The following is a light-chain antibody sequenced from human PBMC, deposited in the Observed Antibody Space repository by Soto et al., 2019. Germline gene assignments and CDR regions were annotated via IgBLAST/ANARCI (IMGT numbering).Light chain of an antibody. J-gene: IGLJ1*01. V-gene: IGLV1-51*01. CDR2: DND. Sequence: QSVLTQPPSASGTPGQRVSISCVGSYSNIGSNYVSWYQQFPGTAPKLLIYDNDERPSGIPDRFSGSKSGTSATLVITGLQTGDEADYYCGTWDSSLSGGGVFGAGTKVTVL. CDR3: GTWDSSLSGGGV. CDR1: YSNIGSNY.